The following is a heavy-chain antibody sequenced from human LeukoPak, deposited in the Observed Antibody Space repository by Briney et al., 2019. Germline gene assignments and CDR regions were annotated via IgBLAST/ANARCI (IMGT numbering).Heavy chain of an antibody. D-gene: IGHD6-19*01. CDR2: IKPDGSEK. Sequence: GGSLRLSCAASGITFGSHWMTWVRQAPGKGLECVANIKPDGSEKHYVDSVEGRFTISRDNAKNSLFLEMNSLRAEDTAVYYCARGRMAVAGSYEYWGQGTLVTVSS. CDR1: GITFGSHW. V-gene: IGHV3-7*05. J-gene: IGHJ4*02. CDR3: ARGRMAVAGSYEY.